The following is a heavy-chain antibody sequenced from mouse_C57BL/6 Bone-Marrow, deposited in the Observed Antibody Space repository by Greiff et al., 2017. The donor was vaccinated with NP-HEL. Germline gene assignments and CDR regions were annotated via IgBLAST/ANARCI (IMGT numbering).Heavy chain of an antibody. CDR2: IHPSDSDT. Sequence: QVQLQQPGAELVKPGASVKVSCKASGYTFTSYWMHWVKQRPGQGLEWIGRIHPSDSDTNYNQKFKGKATLTVNKSSSTAYMQLSRLTSVHPSVSYCAIAPPPPQATYYFDYWGRGTTLTVSS. D-gene: IGHD3-2*02. CDR1: GYTFTSYW. V-gene: IGHV1-74*01. J-gene: IGHJ2*01. CDR3: AIAPPPPQATYYFDY.